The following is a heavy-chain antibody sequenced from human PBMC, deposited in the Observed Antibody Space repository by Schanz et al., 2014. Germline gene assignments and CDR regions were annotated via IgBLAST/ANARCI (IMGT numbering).Heavy chain of an antibody. V-gene: IGHV4-59*12. CDR1: GGSISSYY. CDR2: MYYSGST. J-gene: IGHJ4*02. Sequence: QVQLQESGPGLVKPSETLSLTCTVSGGSISSYYWSWIRQPPGKGLEWIGYMYYSGSTNYNPALNSRGNISVETSKTQFALKVTSVTPADTAVYYCARGVLGSGYRQQYYFDHWGPGTLVTVAS. CDR3: ARGVLGSGYRQQYYFDH. D-gene: IGHD3-3*01.